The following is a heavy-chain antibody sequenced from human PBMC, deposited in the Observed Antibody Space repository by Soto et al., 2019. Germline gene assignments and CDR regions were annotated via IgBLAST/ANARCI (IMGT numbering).Heavy chain of an antibody. J-gene: IGHJ6*02. D-gene: IGHD2-21*01. CDR3: ARVHCTTELCSGLYFYYALDV. Sequence: QVQLVESGGGVVQPGRSLRLSCAASGFTFSDYAMHWVRQPPGKGPEWVAIISSDGKNTYYGDSVKGRFTISRDDSTSTLSLQMNGLRPEDTAVYFCARVHCTTELCSGLYFYYALDVWGQGTTVTVSS. CDR1: GFTFSDYA. CDR2: ISSDGKNT. V-gene: IGHV3-30*01.